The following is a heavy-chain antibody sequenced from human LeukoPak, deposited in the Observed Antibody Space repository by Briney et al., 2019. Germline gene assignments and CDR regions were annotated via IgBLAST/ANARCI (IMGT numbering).Heavy chain of an antibody. CDR1: GFTFDDYA. CDR2: ISWNSGSI. CDR3: AKDIHSNCEWTLIDY. J-gene: IGHJ4*02. V-gene: IGHV3-9*01. Sequence: PGRSLRLSCAASGFTFDDYAMHWVRQAPGKGLEWVSGISWNSGSIGYADSVKGRFTISRDNAKNSLYLQMNSLRAEDTALYYCAKDIHSNCEWTLIDYWGQGTLVTVSS. D-gene: IGHD4-11*01.